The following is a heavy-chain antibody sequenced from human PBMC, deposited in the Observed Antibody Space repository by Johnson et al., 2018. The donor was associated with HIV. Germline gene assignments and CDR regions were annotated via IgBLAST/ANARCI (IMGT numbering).Heavy chain of an antibody. Sequence: VQLVESGGGVVQPGRSLRLSCAASGFTFSSYGMHWVRQAPGKGLEWVAFIRYDGSNKYYADSVKGRFTISRDNSKNTLYLQMNSLRAEDTAVYYCAREVWLTMSLGGQGTMVTVSS. J-gene: IGHJ3*01. CDR1: GFTFSSYG. D-gene: IGHD3-10*02. CDR2: IRYDGSNK. V-gene: IGHV3-30*02. CDR3: AREVWLTMSL.